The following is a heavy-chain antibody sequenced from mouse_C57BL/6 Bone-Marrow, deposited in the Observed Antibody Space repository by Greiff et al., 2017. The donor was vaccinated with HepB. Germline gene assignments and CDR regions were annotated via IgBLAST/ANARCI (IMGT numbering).Heavy chain of an antibody. D-gene: IGHD1-1*01. CDR1: GYTFTSYW. Sequence: QVQLKQPGAELVMPGASVKLSCKASGYTFTSYWMHWVKQRPGQGLEWIGEIDPSDSYTNYNQKFKGKSTLTVDKSSSTAYMQLSSLTSEDSAVYDCARWGYYGSNYWGQGTTLTVSS. CDR3: ARWGYYGSNY. J-gene: IGHJ2*01. CDR2: IDPSDSYT. V-gene: IGHV1-69*01.